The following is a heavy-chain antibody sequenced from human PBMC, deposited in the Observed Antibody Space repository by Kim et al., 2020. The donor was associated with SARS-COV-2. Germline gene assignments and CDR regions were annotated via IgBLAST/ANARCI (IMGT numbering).Heavy chain of an antibody. V-gene: IGHV3-23*01. CDR3: AQGGVAADLVLLRWCPACRIYGMDV. D-gene: IGHD6-13*01. J-gene: IGHJ6*02. CDR2: ISGSGGST. Sequence: GGSLRLSCAASGFTFSSYAMSWVRQAPGKGLEWVSAISGSGGSTYYADSVKGRFTISRDNSKNTLYLQMNSLRAEDTAVYYCAQGGVAADLVLLRWCPACRIYGMDVWGQGTTVTVSS. CDR1: GFTFSSYA.